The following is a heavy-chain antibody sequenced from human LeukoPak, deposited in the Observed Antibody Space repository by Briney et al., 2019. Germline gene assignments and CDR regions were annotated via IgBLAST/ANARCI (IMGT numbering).Heavy chain of an antibody. V-gene: IGHV3-53*01. CDR3: AREEYYDFWSGYKPYGMDV. D-gene: IGHD3-3*01. Sequence: PGGSLRLSCAASGFTFVSYAMNWVRQAPGKGLEWVSVIYSGGSTYYADSVKGRFTISRDNSKNTLYLQMNSLRAEDTAVYYCAREEYYDFWSGYKPYGMDVWGQGTTVTVSS. J-gene: IGHJ6*02. CDR1: GFTFVSYA. CDR2: IYSGGST.